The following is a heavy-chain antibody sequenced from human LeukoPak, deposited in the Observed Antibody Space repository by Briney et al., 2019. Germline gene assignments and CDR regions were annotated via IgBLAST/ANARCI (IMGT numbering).Heavy chain of an antibody. Sequence: SETLSLTCTVSGGSISSCYWSWIRQPAGKGLEWIGRIYTSGSTNYNPSLKSRVTMSVDTSKNQFSLKLSSVTAADTAVYYCARHSAISGSYGEDYFDYWGQGTLVTVSS. CDR1: GGSISSCY. J-gene: IGHJ4*02. CDR2: IYTSGST. D-gene: IGHD1-26*01. V-gene: IGHV4-4*07. CDR3: ARHSAISGSYGEDYFDY.